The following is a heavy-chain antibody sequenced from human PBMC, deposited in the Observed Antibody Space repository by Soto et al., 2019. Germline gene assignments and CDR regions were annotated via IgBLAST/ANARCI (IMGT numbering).Heavy chain of an antibody. CDR3: ARHYISSWTLDY. CDR2: IYYSGST. Sequence: ASETLSLTCTVSGGSISSSSYYWGWIRQPPGKGLEWIGSIYYSGSTYYNPSLKSRVTISVDTSKNQFSLKLSSVTAADTAVYYRARHYISSWTLDYWGQGTLVTVSS. V-gene: IGHV4-39*01. J-gene: IGHJ4*02. CDR1: GGSISSSSYY. D-gene: IGHD6-13*01.